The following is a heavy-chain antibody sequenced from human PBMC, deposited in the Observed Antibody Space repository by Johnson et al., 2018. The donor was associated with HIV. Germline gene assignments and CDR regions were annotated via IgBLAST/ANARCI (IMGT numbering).Heavy chain of an antibody. D-gene: IGHD3-22*01. V-gene: IGHV3/OR16-10*03. CDR1: GFTFSSYA. J-gene: IGHJ3*01. CDR2: IGTGGGT. CDR3: TIPYYYDSGGYQ. Sequence: VQLVESGGGLVHPGGSLRLSCAGSGFTFSSYAMHWVRQAPGKGLEWVSAIGTGGGTYYADSVKGRFTISRDNAKNSLYLQMNSLRAEDMAVYYCTIPYYYDSGGYQWGQGTMVTVSS.